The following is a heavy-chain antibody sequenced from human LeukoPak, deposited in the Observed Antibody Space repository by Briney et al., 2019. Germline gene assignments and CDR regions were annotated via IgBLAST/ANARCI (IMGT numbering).Heavy chain of an antibody. J-gene: IGHJ4*02. CDR2: ISDDGRST. CDR1: GFTFSSYG. V-gene: IGHV3-23*01. Sequence: GGSLRLSCAASGFTFSSYGMSWVRQAPGKGLEWGSSISDDGRSTYYAASVKGRFTISKDNSKNTMYLQMNNLRAEDTAIYYCAKRVPYTSSSVYFDYWGQGTLVTVSS. CDR3: AKRVPYTSSSVYFDY. D-gene: IGHD6-6*01.